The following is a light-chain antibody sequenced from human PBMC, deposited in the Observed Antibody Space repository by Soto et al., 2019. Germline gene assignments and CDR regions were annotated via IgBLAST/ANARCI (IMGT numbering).Light chain of an antibody. Sequence: DIQMTQSPSTLSASVGDGVTITCRASQSISSWLAWFQQKPGKAPKLLIYKASSLESGVPSRFSGSGSGTEFTLTIISLQPDDFATYYCQQYNSYPITFGGGTKVEIK. J-gene: IGKJ4*01. V-gene: IGKV1-5*03. CDR2: KAS. CDR3: QQYNSYPIT. CDR1: QSISSW.